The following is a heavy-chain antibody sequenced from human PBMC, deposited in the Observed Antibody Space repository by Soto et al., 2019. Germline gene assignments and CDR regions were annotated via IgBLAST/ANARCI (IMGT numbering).Heavy chain of an antibody. D-gene: IGHD3-3*01. V-gene: IGHV1-18*01. CDR3: ARRSAYYDFWSCYLDPFDS. CDR1: GYTFTSYG. J-gene: IGHJ3*02. CDR2: ISAYNGNT. Sequence: QVQLVQSGAEVKKPGASVKVSCKASGYTFTSYGISWVRQAPGQGLEWMGWISAYNGNTNYAQKLQGRVTMTTDTSTSTAYMELRSLRSDDTAVYYCARRSAYYDFWSCYLDPFDSWGQGTMVTVSS.